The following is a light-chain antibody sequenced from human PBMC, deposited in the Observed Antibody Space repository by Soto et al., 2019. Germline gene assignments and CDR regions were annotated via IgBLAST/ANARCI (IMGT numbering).Light chain of an antibody. CDR1: QSISRS. Sequence: EIVLTQSPAILSVSPGERATLSCRASQSISRSLAWYQQKPGQAPRLLIYGASTRATDIPARFSGSGSGTDFTLTISSLEPEDFAVYYCQQRGNWLITFGQGTRLEIK. CDR3: QQRGNWLIT. J-gene: IGKJ5*01. V-gene: IGKV3-11*01. CDR2: GAS.